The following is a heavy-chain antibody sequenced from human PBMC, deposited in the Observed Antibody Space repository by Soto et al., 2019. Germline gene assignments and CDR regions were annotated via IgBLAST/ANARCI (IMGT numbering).Heavy chain of an antibody. V-gene: IGHV4-31*03. D-gene: IGHD3-22*01. J-gene: IGHJ4*02. Sequence: PSETLSLTCTVSGGSISSGGYYWSWIRQHPGKGLEWIGYIYYSGSTYYNPSLKSRVTISVDTSKNQFSLKLSSVTAADTAVYYCERVNAYYDSSGNFDYWGQGTPVTVYS. CDR2: IYYSGST. CDR3: ERVNAYYDSSGNFDY. CDR1: GGSISSGGYY.